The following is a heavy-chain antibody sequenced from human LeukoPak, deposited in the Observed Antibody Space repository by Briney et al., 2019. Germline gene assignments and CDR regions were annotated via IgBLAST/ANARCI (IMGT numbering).Heavy chain of an antibody. J-gene: IGHJ4*01. CDR3: VRDRDVDDFDY. D-gene: IGHD2-15*01. Sequence: SETLSLTCTVSGGSISSYYWSWIRQPPGKGLGWSGDIYYSGSTNYKPSLKSRVSISIDTSKNQLSPRLNSVTAADTAMYHCVRDRDVDDFDYWGRGTLVIVSS. CDR1: GGSISSYY. V-gene: IGHV4-59*12. CDR2: IYYSGST.